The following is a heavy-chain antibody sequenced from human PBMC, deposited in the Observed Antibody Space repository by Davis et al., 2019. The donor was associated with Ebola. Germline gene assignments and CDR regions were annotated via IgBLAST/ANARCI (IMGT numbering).Heavy chain of an antibody. V-gene: IGHV3-30*02. Sequence: GGSLRLSCAASRFTFSSYGMHWVRQAPGKGLEWVAFIRYDGSNKYYADSVKGRFTISRDNSKNTLYLQMNSLRAEDTAVYYCAKDGITGTTPCEYWGQGTLVTVSS. J-gene: IGHJ4*02. D-gene: IGHD1-7*01. CDR2: IRYDGSNK. CDR1: RFTFSSYG. CDR3: AKDGITGTTPCEY.